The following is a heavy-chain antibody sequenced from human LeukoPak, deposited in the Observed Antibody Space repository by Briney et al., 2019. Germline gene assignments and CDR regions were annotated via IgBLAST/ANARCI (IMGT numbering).Heavy chain of an antibody. CDR1: GFALDSHT. D-gene: IGHD6-19*01. J-gene: IGHJ4*02. CDR3: VREATSGWFYFDY. V-gene: IGHV3-21*01. Sequence: PGGPLRLSCTASGFALDSHTMNWVRQAPGEGLEWLSSISDSGTYIYYANSVKGRFTISRDSAKNSLYLHMHSLRAEDTAVYYCVREATSGWFYFDYWGQGTLVTVSS. CDR2: ISDSGTYI.